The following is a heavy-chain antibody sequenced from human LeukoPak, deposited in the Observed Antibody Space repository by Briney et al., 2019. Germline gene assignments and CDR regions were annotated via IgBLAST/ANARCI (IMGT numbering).Heavy chain of an antibody. Sequence: GGSLRLSCAASGFTFSSYAMSWVRQAPGKGLEWVSAISGSGGSTYYADSVKGRFTVSRDNAQNAVFLQMTNLRADDTAVYYCARWKMELQRNAFDFWGQGTVVTVSS. V-gene: IGHV3-23*01. CDR2: ISGSGGST. D-gene: IGHD1-26*01. CDR3: ARWKMELQRNAFDF. CDR1: GFTFSSYA. J-gene: IGHJ3*01.